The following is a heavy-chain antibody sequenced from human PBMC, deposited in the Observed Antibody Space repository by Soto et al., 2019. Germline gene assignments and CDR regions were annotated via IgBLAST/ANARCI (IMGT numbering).Heavy chain of an antibody. D-gene: IGHD2-15*01. Sequence: QLQLQESGPGLVKPSETLSLTCTVSGGSISSSSYYWGWIRQPPGKGLEWIGSIYYSGSTYYNPSLKSRVTISVDTSKSQFPLKLGSVTAADTAVYYCARHEFRGYCSGGSCYAEFDPWGQGTLVTVSS. CDR1: GGSISSSSYY. V-gene: IGHV4-39*01. CDR3: ARHEFRGYCSGGSCYAEFDP. J-gene: IGHJ5*02. CDR2: IYYSGST.